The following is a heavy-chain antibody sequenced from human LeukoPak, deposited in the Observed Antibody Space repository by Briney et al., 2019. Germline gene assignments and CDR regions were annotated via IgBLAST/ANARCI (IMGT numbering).Heavy chain of an antibody. J-gene: IGHJ4*02. V-gene: IGHV1-24*01. CDR3: THFDY. Sequence: ASVKVSCKVSRYTLAELPMNWVRQAPGEGLEWMGGFHTEDHERVYAQRFQGRIILTEDNSTDTTYMELSGLTSEDTAIYFCTHFDYWGQGTPITVSS. CDR1: RYTLAELP. CDR2: FHTEDHER.